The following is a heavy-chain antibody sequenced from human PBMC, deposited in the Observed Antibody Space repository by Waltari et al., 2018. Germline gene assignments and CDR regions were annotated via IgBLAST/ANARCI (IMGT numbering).Heavy chain of an antibody. CDR1: GGSISDYF. V-gene: IGHV4-34*01. CDR2: ISYWGTT. D-gene: IGHD3-16*01. CDR3: VRGYQYVWGREGD. J-gene: IGHJ4*02. Sequence: QVHVQQWGAGLLQTSETLSLTCADYGGSISDYFWSWIRQPPGGGLDWIGEISYWGTTYYTSALKSRVTISVDTSTKQISLKLGSVTAADTAVYFCVRGYQYVWGREGDWGQGTLVSVSS.